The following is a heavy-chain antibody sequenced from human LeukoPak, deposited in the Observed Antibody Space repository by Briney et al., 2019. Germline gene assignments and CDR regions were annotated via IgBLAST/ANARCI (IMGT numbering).Heavy chain of an antibody. J-gene: IGHJ4*02. CDR2: INGSGSTT. V-gene: IGHV3-23*01. Sequence: PGGSLRLSCAASEFTFSGYAMSWVRQAPGKGLEWVSAINGSGSTTWYADSVKGRFTISRDNSKNTLYLQMNSLRAEDTAVYYCAKRTRGYNYGPSDYWGQGTLVTVSS. CDR1: EFTFSGYA. CDR3: AKRTRGYNYGPSDY. D-gene: IGHD5-18*01.